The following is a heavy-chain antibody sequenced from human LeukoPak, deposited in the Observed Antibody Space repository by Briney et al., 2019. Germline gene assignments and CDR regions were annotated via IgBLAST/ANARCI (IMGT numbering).Heavy chain of an antibody. V-gene: IGHV4-39*07. Sequence: SETLSLTCTVSGGSISSSSYYWGWIRQPPGKGLEWIGSIYYSGSTYYNPSLKSRVTMSVDTSKNQFSLKLSSVTAADTAVYYCARELVVRSSKELEYNWFDPWGQGTLVTVSS. CDR2: IYYSGST. D-gene: IGHD2-21*01. CDR1: GGSISSSSYY. J-gene: IGHJ5*02. CDR3: ARELVVRSSKELEYNWFDP.